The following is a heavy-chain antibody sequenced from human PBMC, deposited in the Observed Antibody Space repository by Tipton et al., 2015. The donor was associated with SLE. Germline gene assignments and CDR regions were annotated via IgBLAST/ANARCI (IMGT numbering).Heavy chain of an antibody. J-gene: IGHJ2*01. D-gene: IGHD3-22*01. V-gene: IGHV4-59*01. CDR1: GGSISSYY. CDR2: IYYSGST. Sequence: LRLSCTVSGGSISSYYWSWIRQPPGKGLEWIGYIYYSGSTNYNPSLKSRVTISVDTSKNQFSLKLSSVTAADTAVYYCARRSSGPDWYFDLWGRGTLVTVSS. CDR3: ARRSSGPDWYFDL.